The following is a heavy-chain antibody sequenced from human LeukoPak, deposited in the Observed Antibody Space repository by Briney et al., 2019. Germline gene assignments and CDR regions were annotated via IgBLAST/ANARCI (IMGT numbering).Heavy chain of an antibody. CDR3: ARGAITMVRAWEFDY. CDR1: GFTFDAFG. D-gene: IGHD3-10*01. CDR2: IYSGGTT. Sequence: QTGGSLRLSCAASGFTFDAFGMTWVRQAPGKGLEWVSVIYSGGTTYYADSVKGRVTISRDNSKNTLYLQMNSLRVEDTAVYYCARGAITMVRAWEFDYWGQGTLVTVSS. V-gene: IGHV3-66*01. J-gene: IGHJ4*02.